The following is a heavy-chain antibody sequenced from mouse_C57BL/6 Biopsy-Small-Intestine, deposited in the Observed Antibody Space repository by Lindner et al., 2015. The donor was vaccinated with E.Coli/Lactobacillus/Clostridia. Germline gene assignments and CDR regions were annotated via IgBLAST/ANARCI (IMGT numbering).Heavy chain of an antibody. D-gene: IGHD2-13*01. CDR1: GYTFTSYV. V-gene: IGHV1-14*01. J-gene: IGHJ1*01. CDR2: INPYNDGT. Sequence: VQLQESGPELVKPGASVKMSCKASGYTFTSYVMHWVKQKPGQGLEWIGYINPYNDGTKYNEKFKGKAKLTSDKSSSTVYMDLSSLTSEDSAVYSCVYGDYWYFDVWGAGTTVTVSS. CDR3: VYGDYWYFDV.